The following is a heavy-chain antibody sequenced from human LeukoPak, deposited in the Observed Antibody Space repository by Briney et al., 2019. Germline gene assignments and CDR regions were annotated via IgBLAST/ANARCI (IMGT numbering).Heavy chain of an antibody. D-gene: IGHD3-3*01. V-gene: IGHV4-38-2*02. J-gene: IGHJ1*01. CDR3: ASSLWDFWSGYSFQH. CDR1: GYSISSGYY. CDR2: IYHNGST. Sequence: SETLSLTCTVSGYSISSGYYWGWIRQPPGKGLEWIGSIYHNGSTYYNPSLKSRVTISVDTSKNQFSLKLSSVTAADTAVYYCASSLWDFWSGYSFQHWGQGTLVTVSS.